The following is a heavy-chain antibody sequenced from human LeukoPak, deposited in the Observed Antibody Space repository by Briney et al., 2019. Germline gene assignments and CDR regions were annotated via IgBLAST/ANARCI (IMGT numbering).Heavy chain of an antibody. CDR2: ISAYNGNT. V-gene: IGHV1-18*01. J-gene: IGHJ6*03. CDR3: ARHNPSYYYYYYMDV. Sequence: ASVKVSCKASGYTFTNYGISWVRQAPGQGLEWMGWISAYNGNTNYAQKLQGRVTMTTDTSTSTAYMELRSLRSDDTAVYYCARHNPSYYYYYYMDVWGKGTTVTVSS. CDR1: GYTFTNYG. D-gene: IGHD1-1*01.